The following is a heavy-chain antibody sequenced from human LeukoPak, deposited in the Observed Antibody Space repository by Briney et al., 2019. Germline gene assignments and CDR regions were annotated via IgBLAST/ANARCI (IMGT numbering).Heavy chain of an antibody. J-gene: IGHJ6*03. CDR1: GYTFTSYG. Sequence: ASVKVSCKASGYTFTSYGISWVRQAPGQGLEWMGWISAYNGNTNYAQKLQGRVTMTTDTSTSTAYMELRSLRSDDTAVYYCARGSIEVADSPKRSYYYYYYMDVWGKGTTVTVSS. V-gene: IGHV1-18*01. CDR3: ARGSIEVADSPKRSYYYYYYMDV. D-gene: IGHD6-19*01. CDR2: ISAYNGNT.